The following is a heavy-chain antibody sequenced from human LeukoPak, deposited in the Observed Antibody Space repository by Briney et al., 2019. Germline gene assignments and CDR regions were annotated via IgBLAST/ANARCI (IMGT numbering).Heavy chain of an antibody. Sequence: GGSLRLSCAAAGFNFSHYGMHWVRQAPGKGLEWVAVIWSDGTNQYYADSVKGRFTISRDDSGNTVYLQMNSLRPEDTGVYYCAKDAQRGFDYSNSLESWGQGTPVTVST. CDR2: IWSDGTNQ. J-gene: IGHJ5*01. V-gene: IGHV3-33*06. CDR3: AKDAQRGFDYSNSLES. D-gene: IGHD4-11*01. CDR1: GFNFSHYG.